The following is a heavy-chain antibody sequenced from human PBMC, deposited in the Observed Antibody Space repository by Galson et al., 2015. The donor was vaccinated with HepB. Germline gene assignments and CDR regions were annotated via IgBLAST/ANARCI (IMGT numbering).Heavy chain of an antibody. Sequence: SLRLSCAASGFTFSSYAMSRVRQAPGKGLEWVSAISGSGGSTYYADSVKGRFTISRDNSKNTLYLQMNSLRAEDTAVYYCAKVRAEYCSSTSCYEDYYYYMDVWGKGTTVTVSS. CDR1: GFTFSSYA. D-gene: IGHD2-2*01. J-gene: IGHJ6*03. CDR2: ISGSGGST. CDR3: AKVRAEYCSSTSCYEDYYYYMDV. V-gene: IGHV3-23*01.